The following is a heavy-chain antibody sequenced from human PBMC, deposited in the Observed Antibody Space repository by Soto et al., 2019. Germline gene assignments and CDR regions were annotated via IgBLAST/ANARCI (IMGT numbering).Heavy chain of an antibody. V-gene: IGHV1-2*02. CDR1: GYTFTGYF. CDR3: ARGGGTILAPLP. Sequence: QVQLVQSGAEVKKPGASVKVSCRASGYTFTGYFMHWVRQAPGQGLEWMGWINPNSGATKYAQKLQGRVTLGRDTSIRTAYMELSGLRSDDTAVYYCARGGGTILAPLPWGQGTLVTVSS. D-gene: IGHD3-3*01. J-gene: IGHJ5*02. CDR2: INPNSGAT.